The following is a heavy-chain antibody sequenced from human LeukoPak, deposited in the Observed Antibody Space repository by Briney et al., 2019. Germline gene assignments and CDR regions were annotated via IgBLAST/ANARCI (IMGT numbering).Heavy chain of an antibody. CDR1: GFTFSSYA. V-gene: IGHV3-30-3*01. Sequence: PGGSLRLSCAASGFTFSSYAMHWVRQAPGKGLEWVAVISYDGSNKYYADSVKGRFTISRDNSKNTLYLQMNSLRAEDTAVYYCASHYDILTGYHSGPLDYWGQGTLVIVSS. CDR3: ASHYDILTGYHSGPLDY. J-gene: IGHJ4*02. CDR2: ISYDGSNK. D-gene: IGHD3-9*01.